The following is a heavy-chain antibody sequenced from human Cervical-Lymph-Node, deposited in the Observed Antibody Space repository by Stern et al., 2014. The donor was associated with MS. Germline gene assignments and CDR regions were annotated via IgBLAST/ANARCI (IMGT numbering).Heavy chain of an antibody. CDR1: GGTLTNYA. CDR2: ITPNFGTA. D-gene: IGHD2-15*01. J-gene: IGHJ3*01. V-gene: IGHV1-69*01. CDR3: ARDGLMVAGTDAFDV. Sequence: VQLVESGAEVKKPGSSVKVSCEASGGTLTNYAITWVRQAPGQGLEWMGGITPNFGTANYAQKFEGRVTIIADESTGAAYMELSGLTSQDTAVYYCARDGLMVAGTDAFDVWGQGTRVTVSS.